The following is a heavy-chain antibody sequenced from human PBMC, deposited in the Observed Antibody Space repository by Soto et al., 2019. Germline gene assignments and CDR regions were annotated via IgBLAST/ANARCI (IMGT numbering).Heavy chain of an antibody. CDR2: IVVGSGNT. CDR1: GFTFSSSA. D-gene: IGHD3-10*01. CDR3: AKGHYGSGSYHIDP. J-gene: IGHJ5*02. Sequence: ASVKVSCKASGFTFSSSAMRWVRQARGQRLEWIGWIVVGSGNTNYTQKFQERVTLTREMSTSTAYMELNSLRAEDTAVYYCAKGHYGSGSYHIDPWGQGTLVTVSS. V-gene: IGHV1-58*02.